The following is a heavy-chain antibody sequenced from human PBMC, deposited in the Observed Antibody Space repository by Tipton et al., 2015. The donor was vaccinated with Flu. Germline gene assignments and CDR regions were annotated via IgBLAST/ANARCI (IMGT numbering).Heavy chain of an antibody. V-gene: IGHV4-31*03. J-gene: IGHJ4*02. CDR3: ARGPYYDSSGGHDY. Sequence: TLSLTCTVSGGSISSGGYYWSWIRQHPGKGLEWIGYIYYSGSTYYNPSLKSRVTIAVDTSKNQLSLKLSSVTAADTAVYYCARGPYYDSSGGHDYWGQGTLVTVSS. CDR1: GGSISSGGYY. D-gene: IGHD3-22*01. CDR2: IYYSGST.